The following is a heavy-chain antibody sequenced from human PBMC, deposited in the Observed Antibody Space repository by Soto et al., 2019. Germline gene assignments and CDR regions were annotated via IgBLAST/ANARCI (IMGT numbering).Heavy chain of an antibody. J-gene: IGHJ4*02. CDR1: VGSISSYY. CDR2: IYYSGST. CDR3: ARMALFTSSGYYDTGYFDY. Sequence: SKTLSLTCTVAVGSISSYYWSWIRQPPGKGLEWIGYIYYSGSTNYNPSLRSRVTISVDTSKNQFSLKLSSVTAADTAVYYCARMALFTSSGYYDTGYFDYWGQGTLVTASS. D-gene: IGHD3-22*01. V-gene: IGHV4-59*01.